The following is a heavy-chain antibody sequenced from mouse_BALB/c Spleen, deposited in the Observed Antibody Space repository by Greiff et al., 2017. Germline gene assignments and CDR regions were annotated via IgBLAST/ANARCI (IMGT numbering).Heavy chain of an antibody. CDR1: GFSLTSYG. J-gene: IGHJ3*01. Sequence: QVQLQQSGPGLVAPSQSLSITCTVSGFSLTSYGVHWVRQPPGKGLEWLGVIWAGGSTNYNSALMSRLSISKDNSKSQVFLKMNSLQTDDTAMYYCATGALRFAYWGQGTLVTVSA. D-gene: IGHD4-1*01. CDR2: IWAGGST. V-gene: IGHV2-9*02. CDR3: ATGALRFAY.